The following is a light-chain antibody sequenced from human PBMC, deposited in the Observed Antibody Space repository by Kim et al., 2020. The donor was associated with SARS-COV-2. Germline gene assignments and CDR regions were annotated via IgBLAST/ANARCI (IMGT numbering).Light chain of an antibody. Sequence: SYDLTQPPSVSVAPGTTARITCGGDNIGSKSVHWYQQKPGQAPVLVVYDDSDRPSGIPERFSGSKSGNTATLTISRVEAGDEADYYCQVWDTTSDHVVFGGGTQLTVL. CDR3: QVWDTTSDHVV. CDR2: DDS. V-gene: IGLV3-21*03. CDR1: NIGSKS. J-gene: IGLJ2*01.